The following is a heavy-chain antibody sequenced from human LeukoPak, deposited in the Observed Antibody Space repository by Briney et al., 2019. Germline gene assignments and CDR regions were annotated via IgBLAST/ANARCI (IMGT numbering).Heavy chain of an antibody. Sequence: SETLSLTCTVYGVSFSGYYWSWIRQPPGKGLEWIGEINHNGNTNYNPSLKSRVTISVDTSKNQFSLELSSVTAADTSVYYCARARAYYYGSGSRAFDIWGQGTMDTVSS. CDR1: GVSFSGYY. V-gene: IGHV4-34*01. CDR2: INHNGNT. CDR3: ARARAYYYGSGSRAFDI. J-gene: IGHJ3*02. D-gene: IGHD3-10*01.